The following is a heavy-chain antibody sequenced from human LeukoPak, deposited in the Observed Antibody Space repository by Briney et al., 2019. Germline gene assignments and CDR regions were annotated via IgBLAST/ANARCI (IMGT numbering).Heavy chain of an antibody. J-gene: IGHJ4*02. CDR1: GGSISATTSY. CDR2: IYYNETT. D-gene: IGHD2-15*01. CDR3: ARAYCSGGSCYSPPLDY. V-gene: IGHV4-39*07. Sequence: SETLSLTCTVSGGSISATTSYWGWLRQPPGRGLEWIANIYYNETTAYNPTLKSRATISIATSKNQFSLKLSSVTAADTPVYYCARAYCSGGSCYSPPLDYWGQGTLVTVSS.